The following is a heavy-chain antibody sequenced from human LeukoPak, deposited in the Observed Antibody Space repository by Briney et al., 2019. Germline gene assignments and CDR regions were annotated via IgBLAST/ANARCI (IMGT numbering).Heavy chain of an antibody. CDR3: ARPIGIAPH. D-gene: IGHD6-13*01. V-gene: IGHV4-34*01. J-gene: IGHJ4*02. CDR1: GGSFSGYY. CDR2: IDHSGST. Sequence: PSETLSLTCAVYGGSFSGYYWSWIRQPPGKGLEWIGEIDHSGSTNYNPSLKSRVTISVDTSKNQFSLKLSSVTAADTAVYYCARPIGIAPHWGQGTLVTVSS.